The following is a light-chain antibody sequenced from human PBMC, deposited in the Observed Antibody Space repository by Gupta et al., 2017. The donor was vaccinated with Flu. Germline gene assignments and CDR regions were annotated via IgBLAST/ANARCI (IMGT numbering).Light chain of an antibody. J-gene: IGLJ2*01. CDR1: NMRSKS. V-gene: IGLV3-21*02. Sequence: GGNNMRSKSVDWCHQQPRQAPVLLVYDDSDRRPGIPEGCSGCNSWNTATLTTSSVEAGDEADDYCQVWDRSSDNVVFGGGTKLTVL. CDR3: QVWDRSSDNVV. CDR2: DDS.